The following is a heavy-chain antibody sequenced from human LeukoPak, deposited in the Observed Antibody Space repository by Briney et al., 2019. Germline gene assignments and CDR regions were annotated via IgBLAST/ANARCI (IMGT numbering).Heavy chain of an antibody. Sequence: SETLSLTCTVSGGSISSGSYYWSWIRQPAGKGLEWIGRIYTSGSTNYNPSLKSRVTISVDTSKNQFSLKLSSVTAADTAVYYCARTEDILTGYDYWGQGTLVTVSS. CDR3: ARTEDILTGYDY. V-gene: IGHV4-61*02. CDR1: GGSISSGSYY. J-gene: IGHJ4*02. D-gene: IGHD3-9*01. CDR2: IYTSGST.